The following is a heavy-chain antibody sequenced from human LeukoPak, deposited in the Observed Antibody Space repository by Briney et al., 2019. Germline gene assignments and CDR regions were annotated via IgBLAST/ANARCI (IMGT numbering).Heavy chain of an antibody. D-gene: IGHD4-17*01. CDR3: AKEIWPTVTTPGHTHFDY. J-gene: IGHJ4*02. V-gene: IGHV3-23*01. CDR1: GFTVSNIY. CDR2: ISGSGGST. Sequence: GGSLRLSCAASGFTVSNIYMSWVRQAPGKGLEWVSAISGSGGSTYYADSVKGRFTISRDNSKNTLCLQMNSLRAEDTAVYYCAKEIWPTVTTPGHTHFDYWGQGTLVTVSS.